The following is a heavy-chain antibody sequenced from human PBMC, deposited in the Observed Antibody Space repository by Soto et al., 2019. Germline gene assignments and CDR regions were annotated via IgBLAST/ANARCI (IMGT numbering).Heavy chain of an antibody. Sequence: SETLSLTCTVSGGSISSGGYYWSWIRQHPGKGLEWIGYIYYSGSTYYNPSLKSRVTISVDTSKNQFSLKLSSVTAADTAVYYCARDIWGGYSYGPSWYFDYWGQGTLVTVSS. CDR2: IYYSGST. D-gene: IGHD5-18*01. CDR3: ARDIWGGYSYGPSWYFDY. J-gene: IGHJ4*02. V-gene: IGHV4-31*03. CDR1: GGSISSGGYY.